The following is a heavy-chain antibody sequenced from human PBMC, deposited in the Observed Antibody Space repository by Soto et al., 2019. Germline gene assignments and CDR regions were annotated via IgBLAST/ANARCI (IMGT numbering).Heavy chain of an antibody. V-gene: IGHV4-30-4*01. CDR2: IYYSGRA. Sequence: SETLSLTCTVSGGSINSDAYYWSWIRQPPGKGLEWIGHIYYSGRAYYAPSLESRLTISLDMSKNQFSLRLSSVNASDTAVYYCARDLXXXXXYFDYWGXGTLVXXSX. CDR3: ARDLXXXXXYFDY. J-gene: IGHJ4*02. CDR1: GGSINSDAYY.